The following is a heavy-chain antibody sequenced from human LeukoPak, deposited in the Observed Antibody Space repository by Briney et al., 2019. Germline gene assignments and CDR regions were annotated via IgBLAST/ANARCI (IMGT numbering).Heavy chain of an antibody. CDR1: GFTFSSYA. V-gene: IGHV3-23*01. CDR3: ARLTGHSSGWYYFDY. J-gene: IGHJ4*02. Sequence: PGGSLRLSCAASGFTFSSYAMSWVRQAPGKGLEWVSTISGSGDSTYYADSVKGRFTISRDNSKNTLYLQVNSLRAEDTAVYYCARLTGHSSGWYYFDYWGQGTLVTVSS. D-gene: IGHD6-19*01. CDR2: ISGSGDST.